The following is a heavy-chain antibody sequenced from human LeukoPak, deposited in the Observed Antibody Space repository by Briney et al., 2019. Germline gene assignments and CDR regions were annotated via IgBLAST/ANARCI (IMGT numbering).Heavy chain of an antibody. J-gene: IGHJ4*02. D-gene: IGHD3-3*01. CDR1: GYSFTKYW. V-gene: IGHV5-51*01. CDR2: IYPGDSDT. CDR3: ARLLGGYDFWSGFDY. Sequence: GESLKISCKGSGYSFTKYWIAWVRQMPGEGLEWMGIIYPGDSDTRYSPSFQGQVTISADKSITTAYLQWSSLKASDSAMYYCARLLGGYDFWSGFDYWGLGTLVTVPS.